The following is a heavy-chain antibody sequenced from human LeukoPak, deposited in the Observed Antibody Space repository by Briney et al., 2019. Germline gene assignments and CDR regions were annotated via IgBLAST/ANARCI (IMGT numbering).Heavy chain of an antibody. CDR1: GFTFSSYT. D-gene: IGHD6-19*01. Sequence: GGSLRLSCAAAGFTFSSYTMTWVRQAPGRGLEWVSAIGSSGRNTYYADSVKGRFTISRDNAKNSLYLQMNSLRAEDTAVYYCARGMGIAVAGTRFDYWGQGTLVAVSS. CDR2: IGSSGRNT. J-gene: IGHJ4*02. CDR3: ARGMGIAVAGTRFDY. V-gene: IGHV3-21*01.